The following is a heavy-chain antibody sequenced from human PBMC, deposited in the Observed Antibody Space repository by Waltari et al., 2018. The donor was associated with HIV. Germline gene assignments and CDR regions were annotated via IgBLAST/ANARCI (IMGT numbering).Heavy chain of an antibody. CDR1: GASFCDYY. CDR2: INHSGST. D-gene: IGHD3-10*01. CDR3: ARSADYYGSGATEYFQD. Sequence: QVRLQQRGAGLLKPSETLSLTCAVYGASFCDYYWTWIRQPPGKGLEWFGEINHSGSTNYNPSLRRRVMIVVDASKKQFSLKMSPMAAADTAMYYCARSADYYGSGATEYFQDWGQGTLVTVS. J-gene: IGHJ1*01. V-gene: IGHV4-34*01.